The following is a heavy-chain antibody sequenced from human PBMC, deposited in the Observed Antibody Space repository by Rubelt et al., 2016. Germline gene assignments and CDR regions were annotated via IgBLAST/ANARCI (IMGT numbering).Heavy chain of an antibody. CDR2: NYYSGST. J-gene: IGHJ4*02. V-gene: IGHV4-39*01. Sequence: QVQLQESGPGLVKPSETLSLTCTVSGGSISSSSYYWGWIRQPPGKGLEWIGRNYYSGSTYYNPYLKCRVPIAGDTSKNQFALKLSSVTAADAAVYYCARQYYDFWSGPLDYWGQGTLVTVSS. D-gene: IGHD3-3*01. CDR3: ARQYYDFWSGPLDY. CDR1: GGSISSSSYY.